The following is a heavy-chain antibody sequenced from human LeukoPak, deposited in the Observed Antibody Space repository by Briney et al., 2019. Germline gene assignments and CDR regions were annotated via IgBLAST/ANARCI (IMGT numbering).Heavy chain of an antibody. V-gene: IGHV3-74*01. CDR1: GFTFSSYW. CDR2: INSDGSST. D-gene: IGHD4-17*01. CDR3: ARGASAAVTTKAGFDY. Sequence: QPGGSLRLSCAASGFTFSSYWMHWVRQAPGKGLVWVSRINSDGSSTSYADSVKGRFTISRDTSKNTLYLQMKSLRADDTAVYYCARGASAAVTTKAGFDYWGRGTLVTVSS. J-gene: IGHJ4*02.